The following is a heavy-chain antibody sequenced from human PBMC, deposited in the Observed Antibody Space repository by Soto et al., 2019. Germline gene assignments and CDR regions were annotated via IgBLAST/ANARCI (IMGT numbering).Heavy chain of an antibody. Sequence: SETLSLTCSVSGDFSSGYYWSWIRQPPGKGLEWIGYIYKTAITNYNPSLWSRVTIPRDTSKNQFSLKLNSVTAADTAIYYCARDADSSGSYHWNFDLWGRGTLVTVSS. V-gene: IGHV4-59*01. CDR3: ARDADSSGSYHWNFDL. CDR2: IYKTAIT. D-gene: IGHD3-22*01. CDR1: GDFSSGYY. J-gene: IGHJ2*01.